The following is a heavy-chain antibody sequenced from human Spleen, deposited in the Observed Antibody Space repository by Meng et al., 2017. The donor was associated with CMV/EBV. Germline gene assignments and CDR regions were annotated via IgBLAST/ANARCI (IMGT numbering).Heavy chain of an antibody. V-gene: IGHV3-23*01. CDR1: SDA. J-gene: IGHJ4*02. CDR3: AKVAPSYYYHRSGYSEYYFDY. Sequence: SDAMTWVRQATGKGLQWVSGIRGTTSSILYADSVKGRFTISRDNSKNTLYLQMDSLRAEDTAVYYCAKVAPSYYYHRSGYSEYYFDYWGQGTLVTVSS. D-gene: IGHD3-22*01. CDR2: IRGTTSSI.